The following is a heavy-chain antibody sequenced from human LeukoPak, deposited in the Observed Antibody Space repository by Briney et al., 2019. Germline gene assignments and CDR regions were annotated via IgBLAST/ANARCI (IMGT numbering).Heavy chain of an antibody. Sequence: ASVKVSCKASGGTFSSYAISWVRQAPGQGLEWMGRIIPIFGTANYAQKFQGRVTITADKSTSTAYMELSSLRSDDTAVYYCARGRGRGTTYYSFAYWGQGTLVTVSS. V-gene: IGHV1-69*06. CDR1: GGTFSSYA. CDR2: IIPIFGTA. J-gene: IGHJ4*02. CDR3: ARGRGRGTTYYSFAY. D-gene: IGHD3/OR15-3a*01.